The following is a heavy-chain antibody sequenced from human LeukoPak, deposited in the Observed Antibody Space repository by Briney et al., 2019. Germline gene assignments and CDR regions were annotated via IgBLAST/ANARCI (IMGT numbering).Heavy chain of an antibody. CDR1: GYTFTSYG. V-gene: IGHV1-18*01. J-gene: IGHJ6*03. Sequence: ASVKVSCKASGYTFTSYGISWVRQAPGQGLEWMGWISAYNGDTNYAQKLQGRVTMTTDTSTSTAYMELRSLRSDDTAVYYCARDTDYGDYPYYYYMDVWGKGTTVTVSS. D-gene: IGHD4-17*01. CDR3: ARDTDYGDYPYYYYMDV. CDR2: ISAYNGDT.